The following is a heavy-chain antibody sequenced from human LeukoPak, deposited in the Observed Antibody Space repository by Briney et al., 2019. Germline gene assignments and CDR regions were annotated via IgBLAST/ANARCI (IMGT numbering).Heavy chain of an antibody. J-gene: IGHJ4*02. CDR1: GFTFSSYG. Sequence: GGSLRLSCAASGFTFSSYGMHWVRQAPGKGLEWVAVISYDGSNKYYADSVKGRFTISRDNSKNTLYLQMNSLRAEDTAVYYCAKDSILLWFGELRYYFDYWGQGTLVTVSS. CDR2: ISYDGSNK. V-gene: IGHV3-30*18. D-gene: IGHD3-10*01. CDR3: AKDSILLWFGELRYYFDY.